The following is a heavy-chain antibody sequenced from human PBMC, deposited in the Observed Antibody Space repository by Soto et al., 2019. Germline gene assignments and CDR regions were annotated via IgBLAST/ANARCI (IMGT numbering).Heavy chain of an antibody. CDR3: ARDRLGGNLSWGHYYFDY. CDR1: GYTFTSYG. CDR2: ISAYNGNT. Sequence: QVQLVQSGAEVKKPGASVKVSCKASGYTFTSYGISWVRQAPGQGLEWMGWISAYNGNTNYAQKLQGIVTMTTDTSTSTAYMELRSLRSDDTAVYYCARDRLGGNLSWGHYYFDYWGQGTLVTVSS. D-gene: IGHD2-21*02. V-gene: IGHV1-18*01. J-gene: IGHJ4*02.